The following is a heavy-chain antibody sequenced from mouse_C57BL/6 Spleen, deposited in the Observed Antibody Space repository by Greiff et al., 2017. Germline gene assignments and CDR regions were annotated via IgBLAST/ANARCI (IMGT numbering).Heavy chain of an antibody. J-gene: IGHJ2*01. V-gene: IGHV1-53*01. Sequence: ASGYTFTSYWMHWVKQRPGQGLEWIGNINPSNGGTNYNEKFKSKATLTVDKSSSTAYMQLSSLTSEDSAVYYCAREGMITTDYFDYWGQGTTLTVSS. CDR1: GYTFTSYW. CDR3: AREGMITTDYFDY. CDR2: INPSNGGT. D-gene: IGHD2-4*01.